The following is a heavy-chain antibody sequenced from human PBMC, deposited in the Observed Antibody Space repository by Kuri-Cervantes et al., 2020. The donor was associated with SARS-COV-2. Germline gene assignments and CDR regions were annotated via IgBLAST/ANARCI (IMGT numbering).Heavy chain of an antibody. V-gene: IGHV4-59*01. D-gene: IGHD3-10*01. CDR1: GGAISSYY. J-gene: IGHJ6*02. CDR2: IYYSGST. Sequence: SETLCLPCTASGGAISSYYWSWIRQPPGKGLEWIGYIYYSGSTNHNPSLRSRVTISVDTSKNQFSLKLSSVTAADTAVYYFATSYGGSGRSYYGMDVWGQGTTVTVSS. CDR3: ATSYGGSGRSYYGMDV.